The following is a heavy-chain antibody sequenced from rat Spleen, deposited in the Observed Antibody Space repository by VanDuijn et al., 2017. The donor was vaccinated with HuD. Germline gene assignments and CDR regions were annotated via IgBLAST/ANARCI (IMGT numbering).Heavy chain of an antibody. J-gene: IGHJ3*01. V-gene: IGHV2-30*01. CDR2: IWTGGST. D-gene: IGHD1-9*01. CDR1: GFSLTSYN. Sequence: QVQVKESGPGLVQPSQTLSLTCSVSGFSLTSYNVHWVRLSTGKGLEWLGVIWTGGSTDYNSALKSRLSISRDTSKIQVFLKIYSLQTEDTAIYFCTREGHTMDRATYWFAYWGQGTLVTVSS. CDR3: TREGHTMDRATYWFAY.